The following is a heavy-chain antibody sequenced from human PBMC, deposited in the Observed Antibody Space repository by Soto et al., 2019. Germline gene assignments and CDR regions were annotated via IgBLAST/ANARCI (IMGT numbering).Heavy chain of an antibody. CDR2: IWYDGSKE. CDR1: GFTFSNYG. CDR3: AREVPYNYGYTY. V-gene: IGHV3-33*01. D-gene: IGHD5-18*01. J-gene: IGHJ4*02. Sequence: QVQLVESGGGVVQPGRSLRLSCAASGFTFSNYGMHWFRQAPGKGLEWVATIWYDGSKEYYVDSVKGRFTISRDNSKNTLYLQMNSLRADDTAVYYCAREVPYNYGYTYWGQGTMVTVSS.